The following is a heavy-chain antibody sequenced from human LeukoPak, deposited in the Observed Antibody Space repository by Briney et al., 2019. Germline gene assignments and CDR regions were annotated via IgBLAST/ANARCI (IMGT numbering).Heavy chain of an antibody. D-gene: IGHD2-15*01. CDR2: ISYDGSNK. V-gene: IGHV3-30*18. J-gene: IGHJ4*02. CDR1: GFTFSTYG. Sequence: GGSPRLSCAASGFTFSTYGMHWVRQAPGKGLEWVAVISYDGSNKYYGDSVKGRFTISRDNSKNTLYLQMNSLRAEDTAVYYCAKAVGYCSSGSCPWYYWGQGTLVTVSS. CDR3: AKAVGYCSSGSCPWYY.